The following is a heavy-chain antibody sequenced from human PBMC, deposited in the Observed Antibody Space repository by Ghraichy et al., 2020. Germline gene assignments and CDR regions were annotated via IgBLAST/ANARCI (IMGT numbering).Heavy chain of an antibody. CDR3: VRGLSFSHWYFDL. Sequence: SETLSLTCSVSGGPISSYYWTWIRQPPGKGLEWIGYIDYSGGTNYNPSLKSRVTISIDTSRNQFSLKLSSVTAADTAVYYCVRGLSFSHWYFDLWGRGTLVTVSS. J-gene: IGHJ2*01. V-gene: IGHV4-59*01. CDR2: IDYSGGT. CDR1: GGPISSYY.